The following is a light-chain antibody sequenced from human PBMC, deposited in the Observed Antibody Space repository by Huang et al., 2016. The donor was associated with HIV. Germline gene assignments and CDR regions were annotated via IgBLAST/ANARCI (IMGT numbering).Light chain of an antibody. CDR1: QSVSSN. CDR3: QQYNNWPPYT. V-gene: IGKV3-15*01. CDR2: GAS. Sequence: DRLMTQSPATLSVSPGERATLSCRASQSVSSNLAWYQKKPGQPPRLLIYGASTRATGIPSCFSCVGSGTEFTLTISSLQSEDYAVYYCQQYNNWPPYTFGQGTKLEIK. J-gene: IGKJ2*01.